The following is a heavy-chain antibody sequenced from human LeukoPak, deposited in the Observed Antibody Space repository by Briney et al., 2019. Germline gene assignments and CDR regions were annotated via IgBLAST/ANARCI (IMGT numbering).Heavy chain of an antibody. CDR3: ARGEYYYDSSGYSYYYYGMDV. CDR2: IIPILGIA. CDR1: GYTFTSYG. J-gene: IGHJ6*02. D-gene: IGHD3-22*01. Sequence: SVKVSCKASGYTFTSYGISWVRQAPGQGLEWMGRIIPILGIANYAQKFQGRVTITADKSTSTAYMELSSLRSEDTAVYYCARGEYYYDSSGYSYYYYGMDVWGQGTTVTVSS. V-gene: IGHV1-69*04.